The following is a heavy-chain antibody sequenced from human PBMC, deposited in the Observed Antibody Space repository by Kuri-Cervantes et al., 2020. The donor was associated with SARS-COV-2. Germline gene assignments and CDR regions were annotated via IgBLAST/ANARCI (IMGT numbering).Heavy chain of an antibody. V-gene: IGHV3-30*18. CDR3: AKDQHGIVVVVTAIDY. Sequence: GGSLRLSCAASGFTFSSYSMNWVRQAPGKGLEWVALISYDGNNKFYADSVKGRFTISRDNSKNTLYLQMNSLRAEDTAVYYCAKDQHGIVVVVTAIDYWGQGALVTVSS. CDR2: ISYDGNNK. D-gene: IGHD2-15*01. J-gene: IGHJ4*02. CDR1: GFTFSSYS.